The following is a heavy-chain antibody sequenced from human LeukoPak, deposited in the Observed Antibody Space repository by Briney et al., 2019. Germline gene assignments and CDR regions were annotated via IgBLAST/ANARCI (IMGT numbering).Heavy chain of an antibody. CDR1: GGSISTYY. J-gene: IGHJ4*02. V-gene: IGHV4-4*07. Sequence: SETLSLTCTVSGGSISTYYWSWVRQPAGKGLEWIGRIYTSGITNYNPSLKSRLTMSLDTSKNQFSLNLSSVTAADTAMYYCARNDLDCWGRGTLVTDSS. CDR2: IYTSGIT. D-gene: IGHD3-16*01. CDR3: ARNDLDC.